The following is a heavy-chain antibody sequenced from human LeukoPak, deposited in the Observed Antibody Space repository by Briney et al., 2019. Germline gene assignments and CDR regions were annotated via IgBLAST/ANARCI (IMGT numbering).Heavy chain of an antibody. J-gene: IGHJ4*02. CDR2: ISGSGGST. CDR1: GFTFSSYA. CDR3: AKGSGYYGSGSYEYFDY. D-gene: IGHD3-10*01. Sequence: GGSLRLSCAASGFTFSSYAMSWVRQAPGKGLEWVSAISGSGGSTYCADSVKGRFTISRDNSKNTLYLQMNSLRAEDTAVYYCAKGSGYYGSGSYEYFDYWGQGTLVTVSS. V-gene: IGHV3-23*01.